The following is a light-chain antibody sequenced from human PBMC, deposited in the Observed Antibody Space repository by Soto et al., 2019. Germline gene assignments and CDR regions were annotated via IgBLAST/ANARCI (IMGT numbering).Light chain of an antibody. CDR1: SSDVGGYKF. J-gene: IGLJ3*02. Sequence: SALTPPASVSGSPGQSITISCTGTSSDVGGYKFVSWYQQHPGKAPKLMIYEVSNRPSGVSNRFSGSKSGNTASLTISGLQAEDEADYYCSSYTTSSTRVFGGGTKLTVL. CDR2: EVS. CDR3: SSYTTSSTRV. V-gene: IGLV2-14*01.